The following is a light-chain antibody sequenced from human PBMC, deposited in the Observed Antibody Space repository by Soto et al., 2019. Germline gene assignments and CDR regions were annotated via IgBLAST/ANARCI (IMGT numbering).Light chain of an antibody. CDR1: QSVSTS. CDR2: DAS. Sequence: VLTQSPATLSLYPGERAALSCRASQSVSTSLAWYQHKPGQAPRLIIYDASKRAPGLPARFSGSGSGTDFTLTISSLEPEDFAVYYCQVRDVWPTFGQGTKVDIK. J-gene: IGKJ1*01. CDR3: QVRDVWPT. V-gene: IGKV3-11*01.